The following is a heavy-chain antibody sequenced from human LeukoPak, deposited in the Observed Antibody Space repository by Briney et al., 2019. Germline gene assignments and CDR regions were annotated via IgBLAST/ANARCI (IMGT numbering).Heavy chain of an antibody. J-gene: IGHJ4*02. V-gene: IGHV3-48*04. D-gene: IGHD3-16*01. Sequence: GGSLRLSCAASGFTFSSYWMSWVRQAPGKGLEWVSYISSSSSTIYYADSVKGRFTISRDNAKNSLYLQMNSLRAEDTAVYYCARDSGASYDWGQGTLVTVSS. CDR1: GFTFSSYW. CDR2: ISSSSSTI. CDR3: ARDSGASYD.